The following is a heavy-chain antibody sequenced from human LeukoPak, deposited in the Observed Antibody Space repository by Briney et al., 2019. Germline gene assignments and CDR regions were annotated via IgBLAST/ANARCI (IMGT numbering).Heavy chain of an antibody. J-gene: IGHJ4*02. CDR1: GFTFSSYA. V-gene: IGHV3-23*01. CDR3: AREGDSSGYSYSRY. Sequence: GGSLRLSCAASGFTFSSYAVSWVRQAPGKGLEWVSAISGSGGSTFYAGSVKGRFTISRDNSKNTVYLQMNSLRAEDTAVYYCAREGDSSGYSYSRYWGQGTLVTVSS. D-gene: IGHD3-22*01. CDR2: ISGSGGST.